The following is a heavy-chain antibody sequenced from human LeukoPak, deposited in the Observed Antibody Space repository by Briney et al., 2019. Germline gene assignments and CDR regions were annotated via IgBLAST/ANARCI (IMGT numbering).Heavy chain of an antibody. CDR3: ARDSEWELAFDY. J-gene: IGHJ4*02. CDR1: GYTFTSYY. D-gene: IGHD1-26*01. CDR2: INPSGGST. Sequence: ASVNVSCKASGYTFTSYYMHWVRQAPGQGLEWMGIINPSGGSTSYAQKFQGRVTMTRDTSTSTVYMELSSLRSEDTAVYYCARDSEWELAFDYWGQGTLVTVSS. V-gene: IGHV1-46*01.